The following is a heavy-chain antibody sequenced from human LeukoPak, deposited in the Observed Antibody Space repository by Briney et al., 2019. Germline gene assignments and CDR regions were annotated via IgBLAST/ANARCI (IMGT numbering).Heavy chain of an antibody. D-gene: IGHD2-2*01. CDR2: IHYSGRT. J-gene: IGHJ4*02. V-gene: IGHV4-59*08. Sequence: SETLSLTCTVSGGSTSPYYWSWIRQPPGKGLEWIGYIHYSGRTNYNPSLKSRVTISVDTSKNEFSLRLSSVTAADTAVYYCARYSCPTPTCYYFDYWGQGILVTVSS. CDR1: GGSTSPYY. CDR3: ARYSCPTPTCYYFDY.